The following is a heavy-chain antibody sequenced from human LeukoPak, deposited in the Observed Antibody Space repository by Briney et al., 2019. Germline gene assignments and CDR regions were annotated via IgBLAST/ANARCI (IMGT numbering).Heavy chain of an antibody. CDR3: ARDSSPYYYDSSGYTDY. J-gene: IGHJ4*02. Sequence: GGSLRLSCAASGFTFSDYYMSWIRQAPGKGLEWVAYISSSGSTIYYADSVKGRFTISRDNAKNSLYLQMDSLRSEDTAVYYCARDSSPYYYDSSGYTDYWGQGTLVTVSS. D-gene: IGHD3-22*01. CDR1: GFTFSDYY. V-gene: IGHV3-11*04. CDR2: ISSSGSTI.